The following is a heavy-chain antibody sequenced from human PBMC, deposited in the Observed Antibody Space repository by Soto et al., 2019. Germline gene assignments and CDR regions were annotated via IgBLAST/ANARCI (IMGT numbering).Heavy chain of an antibody. CDR3: ARDGPTYYDFWSGYSNWFDP. D-gene: IGHD3-3*01. CDR1: GYTFTSYG. CDR2: ISAYNGNT. Sequence: ASVKVSCKASGYTFTSYGISWVRQAPGQGLECMGWISAYNGNTNYAQKLQGRVTMTTVTSTSTAYMELRSLRSDDTAVYYCARDGPTYYDFWSGYSNWFDPWGQGTLVTVSS. V-gene: IGHV1-18*01. J-gene: IGHJ5*02.